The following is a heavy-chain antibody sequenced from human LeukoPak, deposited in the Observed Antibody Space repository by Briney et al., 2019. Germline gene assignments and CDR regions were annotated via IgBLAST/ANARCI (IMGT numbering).Heavy chain of an antibody. V-gene: IGHV4-59*12. D-gene: IGHD2-15*01. CDR1: GGSISSYY. CDR2: IYYTGGT. CDR3: ARAGRGIFSHFDY. J-gene: IGHJ4*02. Sequence: SETLSLTCTVSGGSISSYYWSWIQQPPGKGLEWIGYIYYTGGTSYSPSLNSRATISVDTSKNQISLKLSSVTAADTAVYYCARAGRGIFSHFDYWGQGTLVTVSS.